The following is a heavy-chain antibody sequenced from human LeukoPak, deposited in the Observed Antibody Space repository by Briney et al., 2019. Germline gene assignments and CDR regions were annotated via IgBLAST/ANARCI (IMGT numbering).Heavy chain of an antibody. D-gene: IGHD2-15*01. CDR1: GYSFTGYY. V-gene: IGHV1-2*02. Sequence: ASVKVSCKASGYSFTGYYMHWVRQAPGQGLEWMGWINPNSGGTNYAQKFQGRVTMTRDTSISTAYMELSRLRSDDTAVYYCARDWVVVAAPGAFDIWGQGTMVTVSS. J-gene: IGHJ3*02. CDR3: ARDWVVVAAPGAFDI. CDR2: INPNSGGT.